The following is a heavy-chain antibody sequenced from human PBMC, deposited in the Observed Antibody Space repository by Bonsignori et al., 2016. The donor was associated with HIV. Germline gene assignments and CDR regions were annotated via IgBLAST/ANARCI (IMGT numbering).Heavy chain of an antibody. Sequence: EVQLLESGGGLVQPGGSLTLSCVGSGFSFSSFAMSWVRQAPGKGLEWVSGISGSGTGRHYAESVRGRFTISRDKSKNTLTLQMRSLRGEDTAVYYCAKELSASDWTWKDAFDSWGQ. CDR1: GFSFSSFA. CDR2: ISGSGTGR. J-gene: IGHJ3*02. D-gene: IGHD1-1*01. V-gene: IGHV3-23*01. CDR3: AKELSASDWTWKDAFDS.